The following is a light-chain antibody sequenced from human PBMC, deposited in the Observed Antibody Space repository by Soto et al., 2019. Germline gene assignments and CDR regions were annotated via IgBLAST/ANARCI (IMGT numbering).Light chain of an antibody. Sequence: EIVMTQSPATLSVSPGERATLSCRASQSVSRNLAWYQQKPGQTPRLLIYGASTRAIGIPARFSGSGSGTEFTLTISSLQSEDCAVYYCQQYNKWLWTFGQGTNVEI. J-gene: IGKJ1*01. CDR3: QQYNKWLWT. CDR2: GAS. CDR1: QSVSRN. V-gene: IGKV3-15*01.